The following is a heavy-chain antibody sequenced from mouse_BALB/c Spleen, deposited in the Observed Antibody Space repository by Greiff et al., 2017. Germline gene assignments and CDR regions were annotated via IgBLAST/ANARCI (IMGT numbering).Heavy chain of an antibody. V-gene: IGHV1S56*01. CDR3: ARGGYGNYLDY. CDR1: GYTFTSYY. Sequence: VQLQQSGPELVKPGASVRISCKASGYTFTSYYIHWVKQRPGQGLEWIGWIYPGNVNTKYNEKFKGKATLTADKSSSTAYMQLSSLTSEDSAVYFCARGGYGNYLDYWGQGTTLTVSS. CDR2: IYPGNVNT. D-gene: IGHD2-1*01. J-gene: IGHJ2*01.